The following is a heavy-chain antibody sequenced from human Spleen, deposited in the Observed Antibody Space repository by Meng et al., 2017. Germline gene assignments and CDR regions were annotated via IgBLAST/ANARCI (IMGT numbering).Heavy chain of an antibody. CDR3: ARVDSSGTPRRYNWFDP. CDR2: INPSGGST. V-gene: IGHV1-46*01. D-gene: IGHD1-1*01. Sequence: ASVKVSCKASGYTFTSYGISWVRQAPGQGLEWMGIINPSGGSTSYAQKFQGRVTMTRDTSTSTVYMELSSLRSEDTAVYYCARVDSSGTPRRYNWFDPWGQGTLVTVSS. J-gene: IGHJ5*02. CDR1: GYTFTSYG.